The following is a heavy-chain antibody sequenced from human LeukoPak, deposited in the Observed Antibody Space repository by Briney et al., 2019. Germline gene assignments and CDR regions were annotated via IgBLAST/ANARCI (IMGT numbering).Heavy chain of an antibody. CDR1: GGSISSYY. J-gene: IGHJ3*02. CDR3: ARYTRAFDI. CDR2: IYYSGST. V-gene: IGHV4-59*01. Sequence: SETLSLTCTVSGGSISSYYWSWIRQPPGKGLEWIGHIYYSGSTNYNPSLKSRVTISVDTSKNQFSLKLSSVTAADTAVYYCARYTRAFDIWGQGTMVTVSS.